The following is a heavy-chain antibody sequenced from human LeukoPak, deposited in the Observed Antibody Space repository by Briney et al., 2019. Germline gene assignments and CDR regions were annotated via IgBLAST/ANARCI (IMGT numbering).Heavy chain of an antibody. CDR3: ARDRRAAIGTPYAFDY. CDR1: GYTFTGYF. D-gene: IGHD6-13*01. CDR2: FNPNSGDT. Sequence: ASVKVSCKAIGYTFTGYFMHWVRHAPGQGLEWMGWFNPNSGDTNYAQKFRGRVTMTRETSISTAYMDLSNLRSDDTAVYYCARDRRAAIGTPYAFDYWGQGTLVTVSS. J-gene: IGHJ4*02. V-gene: IGHV1-2*02.